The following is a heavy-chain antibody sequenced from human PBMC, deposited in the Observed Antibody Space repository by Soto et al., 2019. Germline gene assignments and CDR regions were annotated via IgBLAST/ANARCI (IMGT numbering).Heavy chain of an antibody. D-gene: IGHD3-10*01. CDR1: GGSVISGLYY. CDR3: ARARSGSYFGLEY. Sequence: HVQRQASGPGLVKPAQILSLTCTISGGSVISGLYYWTWIREHPVKGLEWIGYIYSRGNTYYSPSFKTRPSIAVDTSKNQFSLSLSSVTAADTAVYYCARARSGSYFGLEYWGLGTQVTVSS. V-gene: IGHV4-31*03. CDR2: IYSRGNT. J-gene: IGHJ4*02.